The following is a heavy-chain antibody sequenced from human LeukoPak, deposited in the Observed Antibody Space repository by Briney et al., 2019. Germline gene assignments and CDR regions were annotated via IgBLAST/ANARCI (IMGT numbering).Heavy chain of an antibody. Sequence: ASVKVSCKVSRYTLTELSMHWVRQAPGKGLEWMGGFDPEDGETIYAQKFQGRVTMTEDTSTDTAYMELSSLRSEDTAVYYCATTGSGYYTPLDYWGQGTLVTVSS. CDR2: FDPEDGET. J-gene: IGHJ4*02. CDR3: ATTGSGYYTPLDY. CDR1: RYTLTELS. D-gene: IGHD3-3*01. V-gene: IGHV1-24*01.